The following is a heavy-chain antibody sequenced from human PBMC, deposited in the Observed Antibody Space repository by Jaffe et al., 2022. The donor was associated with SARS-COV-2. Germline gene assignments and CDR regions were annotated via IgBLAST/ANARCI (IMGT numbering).Heavy chain of an antibody. V-gene: IGHV3-11*06. CDR1: KFTFSDYY. CDR3: ARRRTDGYNFAFDY. Sequence: QVQLVESGGGLVKPGGSLRLSCAASKFTFSDYYMSWIRQVPGKGLEWISFISSSSTYTFYADSVKGRFTISRDNAKNSLYLQMNSLRAEDTAVYYCARRRTDGYNFAFDYWGQGTLVTVSS. D-gene: IGHD5-12*01. CDR2: ISSSSTYT. J-gene: IGHJ4*02.